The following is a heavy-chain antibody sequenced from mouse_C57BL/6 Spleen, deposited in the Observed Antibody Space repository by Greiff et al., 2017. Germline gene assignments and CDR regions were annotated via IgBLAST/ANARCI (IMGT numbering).Heavy chain of an antibody. CDR2: INPNNGGT. Sequence: EVKLMESGPELVKPGASVKIPCKASGYTFTDYNMDWVKQSHGKSLEWIGDINPNNGGTIYNQKFKGKATLTVDKSSSTAYMELRSLSSEDTAVYYSAKSWIYYCIPYFDVWGTGATGTVSS. D-gene: IGHD2-1*01. CDR3: AKSWIYYCIPYFDV. J-gene: IGHJ1*03. V-gene: IGHV1-18*01. CDR1: GYTFTDYN.